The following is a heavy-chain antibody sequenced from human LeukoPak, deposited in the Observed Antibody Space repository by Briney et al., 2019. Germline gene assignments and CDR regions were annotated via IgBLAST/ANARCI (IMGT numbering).Heavy chain of an antibody. CDR1: GFTFSSYG. Sequence: SGGSVRLSCAVSGFTFSSYGMHWVRQAPGKGLEWVADIWYDGSNKYYADSVKGRFTISRDNSKNTLYVQMNSLRAEDTAVYYCAKGKSPYYYCYYMDVWGKGTTVTVSS. J-gene: IGHJ6*03. CDR2: IWYDGSNK. CDR3: AKGKSPYYYCYYMDV. V-gene: IGHV3-33*06.